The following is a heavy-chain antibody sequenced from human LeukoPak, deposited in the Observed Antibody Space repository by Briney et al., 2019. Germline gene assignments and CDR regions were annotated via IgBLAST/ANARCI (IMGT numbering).Heavy chain of an antibody. V-gene: IGHV3-7*01. CDR1: GFTFGNFW. CDR3: VRDNRSYNFDY. Sequence: GGSLRLSCTASGFTFGNFWMNWVRQAPGKGLEFVAKIKQDGSEKDYADSVKGRFTISRDNAKNTVYLQMNSLRAEDTAVYYCVRDNRSYNFDYWGQGTLVTVSS. J-gene: IGHJ4*02. D-gene: IGHD1-26*01. CDR2: IKQDGSEK.